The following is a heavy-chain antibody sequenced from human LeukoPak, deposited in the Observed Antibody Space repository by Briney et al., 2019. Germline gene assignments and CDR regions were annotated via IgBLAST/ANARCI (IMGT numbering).Heavy chain of an antibody. CDR1: GFTLSSYA. CDR3: ARLSAYYYGSFFYYYMDV. CDR2: IRQDESER. J-gene: IGHJ6*03. V-gene: IGHV3-7*01. D-gene: IGHD3-10*01. Sequence: GGSLRLSCAAPGFTLSSYAMTWVRQSPGKGPEWVANIRQDESERYTVDSVKGRFTISRDNAKNSVYLHMNSLRAEDTALYYCARLSAYYYGSFFYYYMDVWGKGTTVTVSS.